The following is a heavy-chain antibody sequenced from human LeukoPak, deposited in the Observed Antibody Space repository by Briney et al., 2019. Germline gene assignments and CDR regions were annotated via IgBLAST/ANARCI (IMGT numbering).Heavy chain of an antibody. Sequence: GGSLRLSCAASGFTFSGYAMSWVRQAPGKGLEWVSAIIGSGDTTYYAASVKGRLTISRNNSKNTLYLQMNSLRAEDTAVYYCAKVTGGDMITYGGLDYWGQGTLVTVSS. CDR2: IIGSGDTT. CDR3: AKVTGGDMITYGGLDY. J-gene: IGHJ4*02. D-gene: IGHD3-16*01. V-gene: IGHV3-23*01. CDR1: GFTFSGYA.